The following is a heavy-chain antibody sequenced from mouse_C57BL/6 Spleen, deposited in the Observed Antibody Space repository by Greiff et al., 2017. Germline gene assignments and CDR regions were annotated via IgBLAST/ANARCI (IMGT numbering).Heavy chain of an antibody. Sequence: QVQLQQPGAELVKPGASVKLSCKASGYTFTSYWMQWVKQRPGQGLEWIGEIDPSDSYTNYNQKFKGKATLTVDTSSSTAYMQLSSLTSEDSAVYYCARSYYGSRGYCDVWGTGTTVTVSS. D-gene: IGHD1-1*01. CDR3: ARSYYGSRGYCDV. V-gene: IGHV1-50*01. CDR2: IDPSDSYT. J-gene: IGHJ1*03. CDR1: GYTFTSYW.